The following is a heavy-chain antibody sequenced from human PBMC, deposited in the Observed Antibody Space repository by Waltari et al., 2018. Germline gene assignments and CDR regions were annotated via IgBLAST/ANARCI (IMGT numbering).Heavy chain of an antibody. CDR3: ARVLQQLTLDY. D-gene: IGHD6-13*01. CDR1: GGPLRGSY. Sequence: QVQLQQWGAGLLQPSETLSPTCAVYGGPLRGSYWSWIRQPPGKGLEWIGEINHSGSTNYNPSLKSRVTISVDTSKNQFSLKLSSVTAADTAVYYCARVLQQLTLDYWGQGTLVTVSS. CDR2: INHSGST. J-gene: IGHJ4*02. V-gene: IGHV4-34*01.